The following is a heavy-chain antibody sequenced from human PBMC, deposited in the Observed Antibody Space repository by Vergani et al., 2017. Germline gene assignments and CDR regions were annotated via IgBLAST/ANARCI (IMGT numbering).Heavy chain of an antibody. D-gene: IGHD3-9*01. CDR3: ARETDTGSSVSYNYYAMDV. CDR1: GFTFSDHY. Sequence: QVQLVESGGGLVKPGGSLRLSCAASGFTFSDHYMSWVRQAPGKGLEWISYMSSGDSIYYADSVKGQFTVSRDNTKNTLYLQMNSLRAEDTAVYYCARETDTGSSVSYNYYAMDVWGQGTTVSVSS. J-gene: IGHJ6*02. CDR2: MSSGDSI. V-gene: IGHV3-11*04.